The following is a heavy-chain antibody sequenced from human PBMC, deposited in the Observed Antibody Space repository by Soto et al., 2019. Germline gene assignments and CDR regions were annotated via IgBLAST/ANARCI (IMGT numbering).Heavy chain of an antibody. CDR1: GFTFSSYG. J-gene: IGHJ6*02. D-gene: IGHD2-15*01. V-gene: IGHV3-33*01. CDR2: IWYDGSNK. Sequence: GGSLRLSCAASGFTFSSYGMHWVRQAPGKGLEWVAVIWYDGSNKYYADSVKGLFTISRENSKNTLYLQMNSLRAEDTAVYYCARVLISGSYYYSYGMDVWGQGTTVTVSS. CDR3: ARVLISGSYYYSYGMDV.